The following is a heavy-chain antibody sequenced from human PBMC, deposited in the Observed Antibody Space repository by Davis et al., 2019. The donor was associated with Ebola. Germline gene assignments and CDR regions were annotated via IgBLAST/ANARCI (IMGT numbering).Heavy chain of an antibody. V-gene: IGHV7-4-1*02. CDR3: ARSSYTWYFSGMDV. J-gene: IGHJ6*04. CDR2: INTNTGNP. D-gene: IGHD2-2*01. Sequence: ASVKVSCKASGYTFTNYGITWVRQAPGQGLEWMGWINTNTGNPTYAQGFTGRFVFSLDTSVSTAYLQISSLKAEDTAVYYCARSSYTWYFSGMDVWGKGTTVTVSS. CDR1: GYTFTNYG.